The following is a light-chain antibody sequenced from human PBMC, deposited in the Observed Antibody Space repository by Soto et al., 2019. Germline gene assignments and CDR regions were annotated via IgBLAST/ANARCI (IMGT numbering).Light chain of an antibody. CDR2: GAS. CDR1: QSVSSN. V-gene: IGKV3-15*01. CDR3: QHYDNWPPWT. Sequence: EIVLTQSPCTLSLSPGERATLSFMAIQSVSSNNLAWYQQKPGRAPRLLIYGASTRANDIPARFSGSGSGTEFTLTIRSLQSEDIAVYYCQHYDNWPPWTFGQGTKVDIK. J-gene: IGKJ1*01.